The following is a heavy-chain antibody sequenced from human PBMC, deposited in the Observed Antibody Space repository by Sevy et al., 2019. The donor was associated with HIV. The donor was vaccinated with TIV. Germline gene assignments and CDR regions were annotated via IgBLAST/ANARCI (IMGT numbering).Heavy chain of an antibody. J-gene: IGHJ3*02. V-gene: IGHV3-30*04. D-gene: IGHD1-7*01. CDR2: ISYDGSNK. CDR3: ARGHKRGTTSAFDI. CDR1: GFTFSSYA. Sequence: GGSLRLSCAASGFTFSSYAMSWVRQAPGKGLEWVAVISYDGSNKYYADSVKGRFTISRDNSKNTLYLQMNSLRAEDTAVYYCARGHKRGTTSAFDIWGQGTMVTVSS.